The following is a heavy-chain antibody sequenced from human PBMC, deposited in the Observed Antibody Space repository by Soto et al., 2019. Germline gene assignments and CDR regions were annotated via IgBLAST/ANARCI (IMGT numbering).Heavy chain of an antibody. V-gene: IGHV3-21*01. CDR3: ARGTGDYDFWSGFHATDYFDF. Sequence: GGSLRLSCAASVFTFSSYTMNWVRQAPGKGLEWVSSITSGSSYIYYADFLEGRFTISRDNAKKSLYLQMNSLRAEDTAVYFCARGTGDYDFWSGFHATDYFDFWGQGTLVTVSS. CDR1: VFTFSSYT. J-gene: IGHJ4*02. CDR2: ITSGSSYI. D-gene: IGHD3-3*01.